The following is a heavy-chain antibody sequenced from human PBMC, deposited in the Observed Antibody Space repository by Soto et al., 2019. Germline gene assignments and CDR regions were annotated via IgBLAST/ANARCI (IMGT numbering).Heavy chain of an antibody. CDR1: GYTFTSYD. D-gene: IGHD2-15*01. J-gene: IGHJ4*02. V-gene: IGHV1-8*01. CDR2: MNPNGGNT. Sequence: QVQLVQSGAEVKKPGASVKVSCKASGYTFTSYDINWVRQATGQGLEWMGWMNPNGGNTGYAKKVQGRISMTSNTYLSPTNMELSSLKSEDTAVYYCARLSHCSGYSCSGFDSWGQGTLVTVSS. CDR3: ARLSHCSGYSCSGFDS.